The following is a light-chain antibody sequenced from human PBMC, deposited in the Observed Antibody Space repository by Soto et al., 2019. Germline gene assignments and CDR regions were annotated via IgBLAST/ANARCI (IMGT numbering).Light chain of an antibody. J-gene: IGKJ1*01. CDR3: QHYNSSSVA. CDR1: QCISSS. V-gene: IGKV1-5*01. Sequence: DIQLTQSLSSLSASEGDRVTITCRASQCISSSLAWYQQKPGKAPTLLLYDSSTLQSGVPSRFSGSGSGTEFTLTICRLQPDDFATYYCQHYNSSSVAFGHGTKVDIK. CDR2: DSS.